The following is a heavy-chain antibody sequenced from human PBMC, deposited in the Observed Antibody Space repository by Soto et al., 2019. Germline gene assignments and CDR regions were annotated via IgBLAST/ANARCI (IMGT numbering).Heavy chain of an antibody. CDR1: GYTFTYYA. CDR2: INAGNGNT. V-gene: IGHV1-3*05. J-gene: IGHJ4*02. D-gene: IGHD2-8*02. Sequence: QVQLVQSGAEEKKPGASVKVSCKASGYTFTYYAIHWVRQAPGQRLEWMGWINAGNGNTKYSQKFQGRVTMTRDTSASKAYMELSSLRSEDTAVYYCARGDWWLFDYWGQGTLVTVSS. CDR3: ARGDWWLFDY.